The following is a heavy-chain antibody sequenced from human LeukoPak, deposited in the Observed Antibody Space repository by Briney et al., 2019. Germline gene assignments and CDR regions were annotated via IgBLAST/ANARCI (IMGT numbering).Heavy chain of an antibody. CDR1: GFTFNNYW. CDR3: ARDVLAAGATGTFDI. CDR2: IKQDGSEK. Sequence: PGGSLRLSCAASGFTFNNYWMTWVRQAPGKGLQWVANIKQDGSEKYYVDSVKGRFTISRDNAKTSLYLQMNSLRAEDTAVYYCARDVLAAGATGTFDIWGQGTMVTVSS. V-gene: IGHV3-7*03. D-gene: IGHD1-14*01. J-gene: IGHJ3*02.